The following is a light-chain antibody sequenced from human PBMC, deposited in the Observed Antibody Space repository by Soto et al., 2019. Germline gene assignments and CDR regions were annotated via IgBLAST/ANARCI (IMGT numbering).Light chain of an antibody. V-gene: IGLV1-40*01. CDR2: GNS. CDR1: SSNIGAGYD. J-gene: IGLJ3*02. Sequence: QSVLTQPPSVSGAPGQRVTISCTGSSSNIGAGYDVHWYQQHPGTAPKLLIYGNSNRPSGVPDRFSGSKSGTSASLAITGLQVEDEADYYCQSYASSLSVHWVFGGGTQLTVL. CDR3: QSYASSLSVHWV.